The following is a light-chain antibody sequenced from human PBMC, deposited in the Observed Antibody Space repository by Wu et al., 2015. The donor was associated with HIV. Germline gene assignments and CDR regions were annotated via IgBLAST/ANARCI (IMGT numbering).Light chain of an antibody. CDR2: RAS. V-gene: IGKV1-5*03. Sequence: DIQMTQSPSSLSASVGDRVTITCQASQDISKYLNWYQQKPGKAPKLLIYRASSLESGVPSRFSGSGSGTEFTLTISSLQPDDFAIYYCLQYSTYSATFGQGTKVEIK. CDR3: LQYSTYSAT. CDR1: QDISKY. J-gene: IGKJ1*01.